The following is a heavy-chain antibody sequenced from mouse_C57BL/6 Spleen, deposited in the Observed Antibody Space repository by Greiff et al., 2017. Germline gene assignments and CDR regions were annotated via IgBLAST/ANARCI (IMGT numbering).Heavy chain of an antibody. J-gene: IGHJ2*01. V-gene: IGHV1-53*01. D-gene: IGHD1-1*01. CDR3: ARNYGSSYVGY. Sequence: QVKLQQPGTELVKPGASVKLSCKASGYTFTSYWMHWVKQRPGQGLEWVGKINPSNGGTNYNEKFKSKATLTLDKSSSTTYMQLSILTSEDSAVYYCARNYGSSYVGYWGQGTTLTVSS. CDR1: GYTFTSYW. CDR2: INPSNGGT.